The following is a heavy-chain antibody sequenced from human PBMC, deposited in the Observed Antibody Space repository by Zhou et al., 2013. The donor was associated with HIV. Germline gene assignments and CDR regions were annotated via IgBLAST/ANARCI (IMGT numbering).Heavy chain of an antibody. Sequence: QVQLQESGPGLVKPSETLSLTCDVSDYSISSGYYWGWIRQPPGKGLEWIGSIHHSGSTHYNPSLKSRVTISLDTSKNQFSMKLNSVTAADTAVYYCARDRGVADWGQGTLVTVSS. CDR1: DYSISSGYY. V-gene: IGHV4-38-2*02. D-gene: IGHD6-19*01. CDR3: ARDRGVAD. J-gene: IGHJ4*02. CDR2: IHHSGST.